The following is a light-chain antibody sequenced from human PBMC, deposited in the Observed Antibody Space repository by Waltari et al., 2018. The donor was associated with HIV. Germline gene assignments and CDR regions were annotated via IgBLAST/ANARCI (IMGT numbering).Light chain of an antibody. J-gene: IGLJ3*02. CDR3: ATWDDSLSSWL. CDR1: SSNVVTNY. CDR2: HKI. V-gene: IGLV1-47*01. Sequence: QSVLTQPPSASGTPGQRVTISCSGSSSNVVTNYVNWYKQLPGTAPELVIYHKIHRPLGVPDRFSGSKSGTSASLAISGLRSEDEADYYCATWDDSLSSWLFGGGTRLSVL.